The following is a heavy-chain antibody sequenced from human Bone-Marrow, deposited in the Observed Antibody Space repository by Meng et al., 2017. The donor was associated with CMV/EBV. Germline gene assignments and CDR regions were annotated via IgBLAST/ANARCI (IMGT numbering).Heavy chain of an antibody. CDR1: GGSISSGDYY. CDR2: IYYSGST. V-gene: IGHV4-31*03. J-gene: IGHJ5*02. D-gene: IGHD3-3*01. CDR3: ARDLGKGSTIFGVARNWFDP. Sequence: LRLSCTVSGGSISSGDYYWSWIRQHPGKGLEWIGYIYYSGSTYYNPSLKSRVTISVDTSKNQFSLKLSSVTAADTAVYYCARDLGKGSTIFGVARNWFDPWGQGTLVTVSS.